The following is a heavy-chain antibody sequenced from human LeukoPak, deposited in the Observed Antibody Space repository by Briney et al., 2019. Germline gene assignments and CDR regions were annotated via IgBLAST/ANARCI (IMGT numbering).Heavy chain of an antibody. Sequence: KPSETLSLTCTVSGGSISSYYWSWIRQPPGKGLEWIGYIYYSGSTNYNPSLKSRVTISVDTSKNQFSLKLSSETAADTAVYYCARDGGTDDYGGNPLGNEYFQHWGQGTLVTVSS. CDR1: GGSISSYY. V-gene: IGHV4-59*01. J-gene: IGHJ1*01. D-gene: IGHD4-23*01. CDR2: IYYSGST. CDR3: ARDGGTDDYGGNPLGNEYFQH.